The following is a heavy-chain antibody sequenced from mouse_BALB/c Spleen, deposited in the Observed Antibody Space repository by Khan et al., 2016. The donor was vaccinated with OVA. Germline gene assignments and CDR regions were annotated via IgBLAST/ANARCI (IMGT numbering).Heavy chain of an antibody. CDR2: ISYSGST. D-gene: IGHD3-3*01. J-gene: IGHJ3*01. CDR1: GYSITSDYA. CDR3: TGGRSY. Sequence: EVQLQESGPGLVKPSQSLSLTCTVTGYSITSDYAWNWIRQFPGNKLEWMGYISYSGSTSYTPSLKSRISITRDTSKHQFFLQLNSVTTEDTATYYSTGGRSYWGQGTLVTVSA. V-gene: IGHV3-2*02.